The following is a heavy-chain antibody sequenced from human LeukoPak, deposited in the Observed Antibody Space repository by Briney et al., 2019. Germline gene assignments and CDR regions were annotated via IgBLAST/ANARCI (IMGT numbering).Heavy chain of an antibody. Sequence: TGGSLRLSCAASGFTFSSYAMHWVRQAPGKGLEWVAVISYDGSNKYYADSVKGRFTISRDNSKNTLYLQMNSLRAEDTAVYYCAKAYPHIARPFDYWGQETLVTVSS. D-gene: IGHD5-12*01. J-gene: IGHJ4*02. CDR3: AKAYPHIARPFDY. CDR1: GFTFSSYA. V-gene: IGHV3-30-3*01. CDR2: ISYDGSNK.